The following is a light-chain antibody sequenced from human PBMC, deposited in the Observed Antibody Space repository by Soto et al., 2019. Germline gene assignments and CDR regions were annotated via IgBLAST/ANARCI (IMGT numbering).Light chain of an antibody. CDR2: EVS. J-gene: IGLJ1*01. CDR1: SSDVGGYNY. V-gene: IGLV2-14*01. Sequence: QSVLTQPASVSGSPGQSITISCTGTSSDVGGYNYVSWYQQHPGKAPKLMIYEVSNRPSGVSNRFSGSKSGNTASLTISGLQAEDEAAYYCSSYTSSSTPYVFGTGTKVTVL. CDR3: SSYTSSSTPYV.